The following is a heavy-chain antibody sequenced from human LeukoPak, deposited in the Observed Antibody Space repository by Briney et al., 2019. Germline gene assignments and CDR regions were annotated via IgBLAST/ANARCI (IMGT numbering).Heavy chain of an antibody. CDR1: GYTFTDYY. J-gene: IGHJ4*02. D-gene: IGHD1-26*01. CDR3: AREGPIVGATHLVDY. Sequence: ASVKVSCKASGYTFTDYYMYWVRQAPGQGLEWMGWINPNSGGTNYAQKFQGRVTMTRDTSISTAYMELSRLRSDDTAVYYCAREGPIVGATHLVDYWAQGTLVTVSS. CDR2: INPNSGGT. V-gene: IGHV1-2*02.